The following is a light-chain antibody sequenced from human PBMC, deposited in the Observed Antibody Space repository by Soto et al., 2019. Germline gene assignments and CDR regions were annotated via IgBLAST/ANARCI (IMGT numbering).Light chain of an antibody. V-gene: IGLV2-14*01. CDR2: DVS. CDR3: SSYASSSTPLYV. J-gene: IGLJ1*01. CDR1: RSDVGAYNY. Sequence: QSALTQPASVSGSPRQSITISCAGTRSDVGAYNYVSWYQQHPGKAPKLLIYDVSNRPSGVSNRFSGSKSGNTASLTISGLQAEDEADYYCSSYASSSTPLYVFGTGTKVTVL.